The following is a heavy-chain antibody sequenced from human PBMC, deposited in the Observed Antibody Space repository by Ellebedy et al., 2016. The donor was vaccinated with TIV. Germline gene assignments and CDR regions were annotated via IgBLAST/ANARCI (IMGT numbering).Heavy chain of an antibody. J-gene: IGHJ6*02. Sequence: GESLKISCAASGFTFNSYWMSWVRQAPGKGLEWVANINQDGSRIYYVDSVKGRFTISRDNAKNSVYLRMNTLRVEDTAVYHCVRDGAYGDYSPGYYGMDVWGQGTTVNVSS. CDR3: VRDGAYGDYSPGYYGMDV. V-gene: IGHV3-7*03. D-gene: IGHD3-22*01. CDR2: INQDGSRI. CDR1: GFTFNSYW.